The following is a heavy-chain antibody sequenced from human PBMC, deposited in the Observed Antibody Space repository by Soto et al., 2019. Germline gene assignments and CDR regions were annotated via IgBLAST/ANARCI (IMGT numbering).Heavy chain of an antibody. CDR2: ISADNGDT. Sequence: ASVKVSCKASGYTFGIYGISWVRQVPGKGPEWMGWISADNGDTKYAQRMQGRVTMTTDTATSTAYMELRSLRSDDTAVYYCARDRSYYYDSSGYPFDFWGQGSLVTVS. CDR3: ARDRSYYYDSSGYPFDF. CDR1: GYTFGIYG. J-gene: IGHJ4*02. V-gene: IGHV1-18*01. D-gene: IGHD3-22*01.